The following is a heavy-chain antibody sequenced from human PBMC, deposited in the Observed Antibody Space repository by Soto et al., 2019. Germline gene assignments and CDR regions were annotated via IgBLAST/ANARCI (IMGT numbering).Heavy chain of an antibody. V-gene: IGHV3-30-3*01. Sequence: QVQLVESGGGVVQPGRSLRLSCAASGFTFSSCAMHWVRQAPGKGLEWVAVIIYDGSDKYYADSVQGRFTISRDNSKNTLYRQMNSLRPEDTAVYYCAAGLGNRGYDGHDYWGQGTLVTVSS. CDR1: GFTFSSCA. J-gene: IGHJ4*02. CDR3: AAGLGNRGYDGHDY. D-gene: IGHD5-12*01. CDR2: IIYDGSDK.